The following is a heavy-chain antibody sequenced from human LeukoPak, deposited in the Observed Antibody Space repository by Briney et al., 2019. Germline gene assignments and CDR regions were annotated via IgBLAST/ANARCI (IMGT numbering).Heavy chain of an antibody. V-gene: IGHV3-33*06. Sequence: GRSLRLSCAASGFTFSSYGMHWVRQAPGKGLEWVAVIWYDGSNKYYADSVKGRFTISRDNSKNTLYLQMNSLRAEDTAVYYCAKDHKITIFGVVTRGLGYRGQGTLVTVSS. CDR1: GFTFSSYG. CDR3: AKDHKITIFGVVTRGLGY. J-gene: IGHJ4*02. D-gene: IGHD3-3*01. CDR2: IWYDGSNK.